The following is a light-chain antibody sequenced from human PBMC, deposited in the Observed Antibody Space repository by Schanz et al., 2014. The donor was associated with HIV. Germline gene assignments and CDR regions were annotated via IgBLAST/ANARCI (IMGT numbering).Light chain of an antibody. CDR3: ASWDGGLSVV. CDR2: EGS. CDR1: SSDVGSYNL. Sequence: QSALTQPASVSGSPGQSITISCTGTSSDVGSYNLVSWYQQHPGKAPKLMIYEGSKRPSGVPDRFSGSKSGTSASLAISGLRSEDEADYYCASWDGGLSVVFGGGTKLTVL. J-gene: IGLJ2*01. V-gene: IGLV2-14*02.